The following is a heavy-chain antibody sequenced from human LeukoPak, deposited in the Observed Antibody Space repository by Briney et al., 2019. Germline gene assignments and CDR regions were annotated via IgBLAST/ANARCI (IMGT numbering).Heavy chain of an antibody. CDR1: GYTLTELS. Sequence: ASVKVSCKVSGYTLTELSMHWVRQAPGKGLEWMGGFDPEDGETIYAQKFQVRVTMTEDTSTDTAYMELSSLRSEDTAVYYCATAWKLGYCSGDNCYAFDYWGQGTLVTVSS. V-gene: IGHV1-24*01. CDR2: FDPEDGET. J-gene: IGHJ4*02. D-gene: IGHD2-15*01. CDR3: ATAWKLGYCSGDNCYAFDY.